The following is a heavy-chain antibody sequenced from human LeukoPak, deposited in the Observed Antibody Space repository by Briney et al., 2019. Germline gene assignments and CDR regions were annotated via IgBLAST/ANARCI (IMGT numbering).Heavy chain of an antibody. D-gene: IGHD2-2*01. CDR3: ARGGRYQRY. J-gene: IGHJ4*02. V-gene: IGHV4-39*07. Sequence: SETLSLTCTVSGGSISSSSYYWSWIRQPPGKGLEWIGEINHSGSTNYNPSLKSRVTIPVDTSKNQFSLKLSSVTAADTAVYYCARGGRYQRYWGQGTLVTVSS. CDR2: INHSGST. CDR1: GGSISSSSYY.